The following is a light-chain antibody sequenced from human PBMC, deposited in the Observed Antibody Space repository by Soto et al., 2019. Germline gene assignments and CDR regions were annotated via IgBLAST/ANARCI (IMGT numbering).Light chain of an antibody. Sequence: QSELTQPPSASGSPGQSVTISCTGTSSDVGGYNYVSWYQQYPGKAPKLMIYEVTKRPSGVPDRFSGSKSGNTASLTVSGLQAEDEADYYCSSYAGFNNYVVFGGGTKLTVL. V-gene: IGLV2-8*01. J-gene: IGLJ2*01. CDR1: SSDVGGYNY. CDR3: SSYAGFNNYVV. CDR2: EVT.